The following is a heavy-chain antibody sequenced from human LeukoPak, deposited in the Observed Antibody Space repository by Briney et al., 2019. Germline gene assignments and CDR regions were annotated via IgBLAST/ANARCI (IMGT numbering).Heavy chain of an antibody. J-gene: IGHJ4*02. CDR2: ISYDGSNK. D-gene: IGHD3-10*01. V-gene: IGHV3-30-3*01. CDR1: GFTFSSYA. CDR3: ARSLRRFGEIDF. Sequence: GGSLRLSCVVSGFTFSSYAMHWVRQAPGKGLEWVAVISYDGSNKYYADSVKGRFTISRDNAKNSLYLQMNSLRAEDTAVYYCARSLRRFGEIDFWGQGTLVTVSS.